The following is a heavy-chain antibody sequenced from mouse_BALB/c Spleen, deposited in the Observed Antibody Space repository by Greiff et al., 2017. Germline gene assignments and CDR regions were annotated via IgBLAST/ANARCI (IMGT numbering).Heavy chain of an antibody. CDR2: ISSGSSTI. CDR3: ARGDLLTTGVYCDY. V-gene: IGHV5-17*02. Sequence: EVMLVESGGGLVQPGGSRKLSCAASGFTFSSFGMHWVRQAPEKGLEWVAYISSGSSTIYYADTVKGRFTISRDNPKNTLFLQMTSLRSEDTAMYYGARGDLLTTGVYCDYWGQGTTLTVSS. J-gene: IGHJ2*01. CDR1: GFTFSSFG. D-gene: IGHD2-12*01.